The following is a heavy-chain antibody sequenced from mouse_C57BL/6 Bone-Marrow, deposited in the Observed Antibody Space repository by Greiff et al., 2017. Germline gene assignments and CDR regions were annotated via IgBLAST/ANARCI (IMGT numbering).Heavy chain of an antibody. CDR2: IDPSDSYT. CDR3: IMITDAWLAY. J-gene: IGHJ3*01. D-gene: IGHD2-4*01. Sequence: VQLQQPGAELVKPGASVKLSCKASGYTFTSYWMQWVKQRPGQGLEWIGEIDPSDSYTNYNQKFKGKATLTVDTSSSTAYMQLSSLTSEDSAVYYCIMITDAWLAYGGKGTLVTVSA. CDR1: GYTFTSYW. V-gene: IGHV1-50*01.